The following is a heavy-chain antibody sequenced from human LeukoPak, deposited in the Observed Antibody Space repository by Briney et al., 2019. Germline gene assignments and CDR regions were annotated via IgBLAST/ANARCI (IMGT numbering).Heavy chain of an antibody. V-gene: IGHV3-9*01. Sequence: PGESLRLSCAASGFTFDDYAMHWVRQAPGKGLEWVAGISWSSGNIGYADSVKGRFTISRDNAENSLHLQMNSLRTEDTALYFCARDAWRRAFNYGMDVWGQGTTVAVSS. J-gene: IGHJ6*02. CDR1: GFTFDDYA. CDR2: ISWSSGNI. CDR3: ARDAWRRAFNYGMDV. D-gene: IGHD5-12*01.